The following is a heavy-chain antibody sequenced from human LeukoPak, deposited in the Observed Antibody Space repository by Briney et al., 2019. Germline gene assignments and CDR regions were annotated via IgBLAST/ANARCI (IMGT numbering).Heavy chain of an antibody. V-gene: IGHV6-1*01. CDR2: TYFKSRWFY. CDR3: ARSHSGGTTALDY. D-gene: IGHD6-19*01. Sequence: SQTLSLTCAISGDSVSNNFGAWNWVRQSPSGGLEWVGRTYFKSRWFYDYAMSVQGRMTITPDTSKNQFSLHLNSVTPEDAAVYYCARSHSGGTTALDYWGQGSLVTVSS. J-gene: IGHJ4*02. CDR1: GDSVSNNFGA.